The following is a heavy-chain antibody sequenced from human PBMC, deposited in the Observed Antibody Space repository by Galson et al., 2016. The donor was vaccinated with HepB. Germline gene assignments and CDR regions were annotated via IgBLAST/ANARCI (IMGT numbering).Heavy chain of an antibody. D-gene: IGHD3-10*01. V-gene: IGHV3-74*01. CDR2: ITSDESNT. CDR1: GFTFSSYW. Sequence: SLRLSCAASGFTFSSYWMHWVRQAPGKGLVWVSRITSDESNTNYADSVKGRFTISRDNSQNTLFLRMNSVGVEDTAVYFCAKSGFSGELDKWGQGTRVVVSS. J-gene: IGHJ4*02. CDR3: AKSGFSGELDK.